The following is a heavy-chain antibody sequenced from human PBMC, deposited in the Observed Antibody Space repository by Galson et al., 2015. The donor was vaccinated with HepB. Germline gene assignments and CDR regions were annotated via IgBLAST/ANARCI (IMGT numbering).Heavy chain of an antibody. CDR2: ISYDASNK. V-gene: IGHV3-30*18. J-gene: IGHJ4*02. CDR3: AKGRQATRDYFDY. D-gene: IGHD2-2*01. CDR1: GFTFSSFG. Sequence: SLRLSCAASGFTFSSFGMHWVRQAPGKGLEWVAVISYDASNKFYADSVKGRFTIFRANSKNTLYLQMNSLRAEDTAVYYCAKGRQATRDYFDYWGQGTLVTVSS.